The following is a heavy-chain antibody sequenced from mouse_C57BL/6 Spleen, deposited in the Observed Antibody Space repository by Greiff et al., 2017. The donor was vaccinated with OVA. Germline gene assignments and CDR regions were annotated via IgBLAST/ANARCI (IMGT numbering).Heavy chain of an antibody. CDR3: ARYYYGSSWYFDV. D-gene: IGHD1-1*01. Sequence: EVMLVESGGGLVKPGGSLKLSCAASGFTFSDYGMHWVRQAPEKGLEWVAYISSGSSTIYYADTVKGRVTISRDNAKNTLFLQMTSLRSADTAMDYCARYYYGSSWYFDVWGTGTTVTVSS. J-gene: IGHJ1*03. CDR1: GFTFSDYG. CDR2: ISSGSSTI. V-gene: IGHV5-17*01.